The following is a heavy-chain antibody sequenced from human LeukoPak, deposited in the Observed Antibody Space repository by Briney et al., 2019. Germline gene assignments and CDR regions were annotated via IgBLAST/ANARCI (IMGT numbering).Heavy chain of an antibody. D-gene: IGHD3-3*01. CDR2: IYTSGST. CDR1: GGSISSGSYY. V-gene: IGHV4-61*02. J-gene: IGHJ3*02. CDR3: ARARLKSDLDAFDI. Sequence: SSETLSLTCTVSGGSISSGSYYWSWIRQPAGKGLEWIGRIYTSGSTNYNPSLKSRVTISVDTSKNQFSLKLSSVTAADTAVYYCARARLKSDLDAFDIWGQGTMVTVSS.